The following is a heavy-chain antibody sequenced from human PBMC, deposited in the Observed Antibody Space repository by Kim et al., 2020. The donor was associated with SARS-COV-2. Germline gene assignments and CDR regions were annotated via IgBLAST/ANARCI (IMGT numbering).Heavy chain of an antibody. J-gene: IGHJ2*01. CDR3: ARPPRVDAPGAFYWYFDI. CDR1: GFTFSSYS. CDR2: ISTSSDTT. D-gene: IGHD2-15*01. Sequence: GGSLRLSCAASGFTFSSYSMDWVRQAPGKGPEWLSYISTSSDTTYYADSVKGRFTISRDNAKNSLYLQMDSLRDGDTAVYYCARPPRVDAPGAFYWYFDIWGRGALVTVSS. V-gene: IGHV3-48*02.